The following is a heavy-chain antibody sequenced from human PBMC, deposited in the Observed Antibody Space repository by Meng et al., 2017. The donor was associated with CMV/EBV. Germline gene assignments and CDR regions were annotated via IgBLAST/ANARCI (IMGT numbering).Heavy chain of an antibody. CDR2: IYPGDSDT. Sequence: KVSCKGSGYSFTSYWIGWLRQMPVKGLEWMGIIYPGDSDTRYSPSFQGQVTISADKSISTAYLQWSSLKASDTAMYYCARLSARHYYYYGMDVWGQGTTVTSP. D-gene: IGHD6-6*01. V-gene: IGHV5-51*01. CDR3: ARLSARHYYYYGMDV. J-gene: IGHJ6*02. CDR1: GYSFTSYW.